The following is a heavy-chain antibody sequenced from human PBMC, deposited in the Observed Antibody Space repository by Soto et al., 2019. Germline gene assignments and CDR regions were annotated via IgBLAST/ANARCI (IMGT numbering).Heavy chain of an antibody. CDR2: ISGSGGST. CDR1: GFTFSSYA. J-gene: IGHJ3*02. Sequence: HPGGSLRLSCAASGFTFSSYAMSWVRQAPGKGLEWVSAISGSGGSTYYADSVKGRFTISRDNSKNPLYLQMNSLRAEDTAVYYCAKDLVQLERRDPRPPRSRAGHRVGATAGRGAFDIWGQGTMVTVSS. CDR3: AKDLVQLERRDPRPPRSRAGHRVGATAGRGAFDI. V-gene: IGHV3-23*01. D-gene: IGHD1-1*01.